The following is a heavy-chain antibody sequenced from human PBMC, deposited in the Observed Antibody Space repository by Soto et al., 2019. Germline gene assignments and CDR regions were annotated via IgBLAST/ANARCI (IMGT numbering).Heavy chain of an antibody. V-gene: IGHV3-11*01. J-gene: IGHJ5*02. CDR1: GFPFSDSY. CDR3: ARGQQLVANWLDP. CDR2: ISSTGSTP. D-gene: IGHD6-6*01. Sequence: RLSCAASGFPFSDSYMAWIRQAPGKGLEEIATISSTGSTPYYADSVKGRFTISRDNAQNSLYLEMNNLRAEDTAVYYCARGQQLVANWLDPWGQGTRVTV.